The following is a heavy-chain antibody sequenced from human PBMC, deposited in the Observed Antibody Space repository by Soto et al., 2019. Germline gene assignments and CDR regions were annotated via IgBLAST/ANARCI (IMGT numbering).Heavy chain of an antibody. CDR3: ATTTITRGTY. CDR2: IYYSGDA. D-gene: IGHD4-4*01. CDR1: GDSISRSNYY. Sequence: SETLSLTCTVSGDSISRSNYYWGWTRQPPGKGLEWIGSIYYSGDAFYNPSLKSRVTISVDTSKNQFSLNLSSVTAADTAVYYCATTTITRGTYWGQGALVTVSS. V-gene: IGHV4-39*01. J-gene: IGHJ4*02.